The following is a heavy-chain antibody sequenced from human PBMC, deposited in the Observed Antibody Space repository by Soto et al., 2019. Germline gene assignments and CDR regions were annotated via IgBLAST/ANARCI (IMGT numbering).Heavy chain of an antibody. J-gene: IGHJ4*02. CDR1: GGSFRGYF. V-gene: IGHV4-34*01. CDR3: QGGDF. CDR2: INDSGST. D-gene: IGHD3-16*01. Sequence: SETLSLTCAVSGGSFRGYFWSRIRQSPDKGLEWIGEINDSGSTYYNPSFKSRLTISVDTSKSQISLTLTSVTAADSAVYYCQGGDFWGQGTRVTVSS.